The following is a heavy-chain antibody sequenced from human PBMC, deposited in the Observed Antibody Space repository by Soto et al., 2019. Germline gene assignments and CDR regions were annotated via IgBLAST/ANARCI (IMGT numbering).Heavy chain of an antibody. CDR3: AKLRAFVVLPAGILDY. CDR2: ISGGGDTT. D-gene: IGHD2-8*01. J-gene: IGHJ4*02. Sequence: PGGSLRLSCAASGFTFSSYGISWIRLSPGKGLEWVSVISGGGDTTYYTPSVKGRFTISRDDFRNTLYLQMNSLRTEDTAIYYCAKLRAFVVLPAGILDYWGPGTLVTVPQ. V-gene: IGHV3-23*01. CDR1: GFTFSSYG.